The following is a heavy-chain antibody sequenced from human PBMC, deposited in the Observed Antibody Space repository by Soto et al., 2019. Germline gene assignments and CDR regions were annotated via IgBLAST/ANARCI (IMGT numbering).Heavy chain of an antibody. CDR1: GGSFRNYY. D-gene: IGHD1-20*01. CDR3: ARHGGKLGITGTMGNFDY. Sequence: SETLSLTCGVYGGSFRNYYWIWVRQPPGKGLEWIGEVNHSGEATYNPSLQSRVSISLDTSNNHFSLKMTSVTAADTSVYYCARHGGKLGITGTMGNFDYWGQGSLVTVSS. J-gene: IGHJ4*02. CDR2: VNHSGEA. V-gene: IGHV4-34*01.